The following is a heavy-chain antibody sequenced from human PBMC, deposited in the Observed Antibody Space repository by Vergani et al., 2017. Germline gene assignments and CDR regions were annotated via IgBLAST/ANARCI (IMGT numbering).Heavy chain of an antibody. CDR3: AKHFRGWGIDY. Sequence: VQLLESGGGLVQPGGSLRLSCATSGFNLSNYDMQWIRQCPGKGLEFVAFIQFDGSNQYYADSVKGRFTISRDFSKNTLYLQMNSLRTDDTATYYCAKHFRGWGIDYWCQGTQVIVSS. D-gene: IGHD3-16*01. CDR2: IQFDGSNQ. J-gene: IGHJ4*02. CDR1: GFNLSNYD. V-gene: IGHV3-30*02.